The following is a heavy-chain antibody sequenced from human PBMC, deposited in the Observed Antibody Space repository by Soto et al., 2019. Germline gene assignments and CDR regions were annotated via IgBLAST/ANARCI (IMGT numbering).Heavy chain of an antibody. J-gene: IGHJ3*02. D-gene: IGHD3-22*01. CDR1: GYTFTSYY. V-gene: IGHV1-46*01. CDR2: INPSGGST. CDR3: ARTPYESSGYPDAFDI. Sequence: ASVKVSCKASGYTFTSYYMHWVRQAPGQGLEWMGIINPSGGSTSYAQKFQGRVTMTRDTSTSTVYMELSSLRSEDTDVYYCARTPYESSGYPDAFDIWGQGTMVTVSS.